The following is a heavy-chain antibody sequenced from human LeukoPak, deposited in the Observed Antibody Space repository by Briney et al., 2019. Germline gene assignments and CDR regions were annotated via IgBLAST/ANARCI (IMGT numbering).Heavy chain of an antibody. CDR1: GFTFSNYG. CDR3: ARDRYDSSGLD. J-gene: IGHJ4*02. CDR2: ISYDESSK. Sequence: GRSLRLSCAASGFTFSNYGMHWVRQAPGKGLEWVTFISYDESSKYYADSVKGRFTISRDNSKNTLYLQMNSLRAEDTAVYYCARDRYDSSGLDWGQGTLVTVSS. V-gene: IGHV3-30*03. D-gene: IGHD3-22*01.